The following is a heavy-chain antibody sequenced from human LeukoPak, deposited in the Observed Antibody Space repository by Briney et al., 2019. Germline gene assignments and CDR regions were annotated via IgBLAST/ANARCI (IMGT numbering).Heavy chain of an antibody. D-gene: IGHD6-6*01. V-gene: IGHV1-8*01. CDR3: ARWYSGSYSLPEYYYYYYMDV. CDR1: GYTFTRYD. CDR2: MNTNSGNT. Sequence: AAVKVSCKASGYTFTRYDISWVRQPTGQGLEWMGWMNTNSGNTGYAQKFQGRVTMTRNTSISTAYMELSSLRSEDTAVYYCARWYSGSYSLPEYYYYYYMDVWGKGTTVTVSS. J-gene: IGHJ6*03.